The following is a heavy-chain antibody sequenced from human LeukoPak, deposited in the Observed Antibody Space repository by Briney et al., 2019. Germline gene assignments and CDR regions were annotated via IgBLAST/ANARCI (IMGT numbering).Heavy chain of an antibody. CDR1: GYTFTSYA. D-gene: IGHD3-22*01. CDR2: ISAYNGNT. Sequence: ASVKVSCKASGYTFTSYAMNWVRQAPGQGLEWMGWISAYNGNTNYAQKLQGRVTMTTDTSTSTAYMELRSLRSDDTAVYYCARLYYYDSSGYLDYWGQGTLVTVSS. CDR3: ARLYYYDSSGYLDY. J-gene: IGHJ4*02. V-gene: IGHV1-18*01.